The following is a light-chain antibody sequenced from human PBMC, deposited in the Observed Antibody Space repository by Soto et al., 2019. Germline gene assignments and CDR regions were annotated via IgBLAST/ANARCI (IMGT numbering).Light chain of an antibody. CDR3: QSYDRSLSGWV. Sequence: QSVLTQPPSVSGAPGQRVTISCTGSSSNIGAGYDVHWYQQLPGTAPKLLIYGNSNRPSGVPDRFSGSKSGTSASLAITGLRAEDEADYCCQSYDRSLSGWVFGGGTKLTVL. J-gene: IGLJ3*02. CDR2: GNS. V-gene: IGLV1-40*01. CDR1: SSNIGAGYD.